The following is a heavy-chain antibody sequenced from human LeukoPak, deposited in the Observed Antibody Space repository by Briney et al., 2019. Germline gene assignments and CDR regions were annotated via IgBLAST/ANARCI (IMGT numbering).Heavy chain of an antibody. D-gene: IGHD1-26*01. CDR3: ARWDEIYGMDV. CDR1: GYTFTGYY. Sequence: ASVKVSCKASGYTFTGYYMHWVRQAPGQGLEWMGWINPNSGGTSYAQKFQGRVTMTRDTSISTAYMELSRLRSDDTAVYYCARWDEIYGMDVWGQRTRVTVSS. V-gene: IGHV1-2*02. J-gene: IGHJ6*02. CDR2: INPNSGGT.